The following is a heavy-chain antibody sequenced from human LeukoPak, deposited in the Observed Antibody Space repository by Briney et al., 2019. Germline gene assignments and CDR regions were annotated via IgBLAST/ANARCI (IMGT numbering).Heavy chain of an antibody. J-gene: IGHJ6*02. CDR2: IYTSGST. Sequence: SETLSLTCTVSGGSISSYYWSWIRQPAGKGLEWIGRIYTSGSTNYNPSLKSRVTMSVDKSKNQFSLKLSSVTAADTAVYYCARGYSSGWSHVYYGMDVWGQGTTVTVSS. CDR3: ARGYSSGWSHVYYGMDV. V-gene: IGHV4-4*07. D-gene: IGHD6-19*01. CDR1: GGSISSYY.